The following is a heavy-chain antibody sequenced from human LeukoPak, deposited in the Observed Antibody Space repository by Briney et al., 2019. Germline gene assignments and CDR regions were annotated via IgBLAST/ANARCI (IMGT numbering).Heavy chain of an antibody. D-gene: IGHD3-22*01. CDR2: ISGSGGST. Sequence: PGGSLRLSCAASGFTFSSYAMSWVRQAPGKGLEWVSAISGSGGSTYYADSVKGRFTISRDNSKNTLYLQMNSLRAEDTAVYYCAKSPLAVVIPYYFDYWGQGTLVTVSS. CDR1: GFTFSSYA. J-gene: IGHJ4*02. CDR3: AKSPLAVVIPYYFDY. V-gene: IGHV3-23*01.